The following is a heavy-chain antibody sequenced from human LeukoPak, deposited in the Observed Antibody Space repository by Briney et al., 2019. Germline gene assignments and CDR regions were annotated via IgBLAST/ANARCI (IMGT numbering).Heavy chain of an antibody. CDR1: GGSISSGSYY. V-gene: IGHV4-61*02. J-gene: IGHJ6*03. CDR3: ARAVVVPAAMWGGAYYYMDV. D-gene: IGHD2-2*01. CDR2: IYTSGST. Sequence: TSQTLSLTCTVSGGSISSGSYYWSWTRQPAGKGLEWIGRIYTSGSTNYNPSLKSRVTISVDTSKNQFSLKLSSVTAADTAVYYCARAVVVPAAMWGGAYYYMDVWGKGTTVTVSS.